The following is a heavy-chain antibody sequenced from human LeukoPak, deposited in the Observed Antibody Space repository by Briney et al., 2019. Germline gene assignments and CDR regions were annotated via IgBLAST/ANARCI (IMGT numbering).Heavy chain of an antibody. V-gene: IGHV4-34*01. CDR2: INYGGST. D-gene: IGHD6-19*01. CDR3: ARGFPPGSGSRGSHAFDV. Sequence: SETLSLTCAVSEMSFSAYYWNWIRQSPGKGLEWIGEINYGGSTKYTPSLEGRGTILIDTSKNQFSLKLTSVTAVDTAVYYCARGFPPGSGSRGSHAFDVWGQGTMVTVSS. CDR1: EMSFSAYY. J-gene: IGHJ3*01.